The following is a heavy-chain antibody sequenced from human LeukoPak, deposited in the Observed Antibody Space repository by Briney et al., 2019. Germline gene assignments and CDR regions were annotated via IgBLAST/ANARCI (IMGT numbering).Heavy chain of an antibody. D-gene: IGHD3-22*01. CDR2: IYTSGST. CDR3: ARDEWYYDSSGPPTNWFDP. CDR1: GGSISSYY. J-gene: IGHJ5*02. V-gene: IGHV4-4*07. Sequence: PSETLSLTCTVSGGSISSYYWSWIRQPAGKGLEWIGRIYTSGSTNYNPSLKSRVTMSVDTSKNQFSLKLSSVTAADTAVCYCARDEWYYDSSGPPTNWFDPWGQGTLVTVSS.